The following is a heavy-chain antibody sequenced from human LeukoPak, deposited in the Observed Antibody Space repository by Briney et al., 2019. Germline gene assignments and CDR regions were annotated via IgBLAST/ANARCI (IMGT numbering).Heavy chain of an antibody. CDR2: INHSGST. J-gene: IGHJ4*02. CDR1: GGSFSGYY. Sequence: SGTLCFSCAVYGGSFSGYYWSWIRQPPGKGLEWIGEINHSGSTNYNPSLKRRVAISVDTSKNQFSLKLSSVTAADTAVYYCARANYYDSSGHQTYYFDYWGQGTLVTVSS. D-gene: IGHD3-22*01. V-gene: IGHV4-34*01. CDR3: ARANYYDSSGHQTYYFDY.